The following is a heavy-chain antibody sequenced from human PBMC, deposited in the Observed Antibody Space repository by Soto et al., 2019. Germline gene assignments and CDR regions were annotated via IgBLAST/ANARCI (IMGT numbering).Heavy chain of an antibody. D-gene: IGHD7-27*01. V-gene: IGHV1-46*01. J-gene: IGHJ6*02. CDR3: ARAGGETDYYYGMDV. Sequence: SVKVSGKASGYAFSNYYIHWVRQAPGHGLEWMGIINPSGGTTTYAQKFQARVTMTRDTSTSTVFMELSSLRSDDTAVYYCARAGGETDYYYGMDVWGQGTTVTVSS. CDR1: GYAFSNYY. CDR2: INPSGGTT.